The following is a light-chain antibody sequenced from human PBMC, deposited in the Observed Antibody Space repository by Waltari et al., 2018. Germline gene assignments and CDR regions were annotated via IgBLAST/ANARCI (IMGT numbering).Light chain of an antibody. CDR2: YDT. CDR3: QVWDSNSDHVV. V-gene: IGLV3-21*04. CDR1: NIGSQS. J-gene: IGLJ3*02. Sequence: SSVLTQPPSVSVAPGKTARITCGGRNIGSQSVHWYHQKPGQAPVLVIYYDTDRPSGIPERFSGSNSGNTATLTISRVEAGDEADYYCQVWDSNSDHVVFGGGTKLTVL.